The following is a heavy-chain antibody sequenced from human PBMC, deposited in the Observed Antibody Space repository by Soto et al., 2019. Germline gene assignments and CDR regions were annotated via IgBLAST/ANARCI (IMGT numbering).Heavy chain of an antibody. Sequence: GGSLRLSCAASGFTFRSYAVSWVRQAPGKGLEWVGRIKSKIDGETTDYAAPVKGRFTMSRDDSKNTLYLQMNSLKTEDSAVYHCATLGIDLDYWGPGITVTVSS. D-gene: IGHD6-13*01. CDR3: ATLGIDLDY. J-gene: IGHJ4*01. CDR1: GFTFRSYA. CDR2: IKSKIDGETT. V-gene: IGHV3-15*01.